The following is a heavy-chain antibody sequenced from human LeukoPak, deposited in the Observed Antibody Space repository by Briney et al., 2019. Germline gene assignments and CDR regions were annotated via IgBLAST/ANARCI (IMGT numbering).Heavy chain of an antibody. CDR3: AKDRVRGVIIEGGRAFDY. Sequence: GGSLRLSCAASGFNVSNNYMNWVRQAPGKGLEWVSVIFSSGPTYYADSVKGRFTISRDTSKNALYLQMNSLRAEDTAVYYCAKDRVRGVIIEGGRAFDYWGQGTLVTVSS. CDR1: GFNVSNNY. CDR2: IFSSGPT. D-gene: IGHD3-10*01. V-gene: IGHV3-53*01. J-gene: IGHJ4*02.